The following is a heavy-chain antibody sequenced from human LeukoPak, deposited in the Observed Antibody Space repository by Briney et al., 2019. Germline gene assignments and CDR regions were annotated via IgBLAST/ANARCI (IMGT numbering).Heavy chain of an antibody. D-gene: IGHD2-21*02. CDR3: ARVGCGGDCYPAHDAFDI. CDR2: IYSGGST. J-gene: IGHJ3*02. V-gene: IGHV3-53*04. Sequence: GVSLTLSCPASGFTVSSNYMSWVRQAPGKGLEWVAVIYSGGSTYYADSVKGRFTISRHNSKNTLYLQMNSLRAEDTAVYYCARVGCGGDCYPAHDAFDIWGQGTMVTVSS. CDR1: GFTVSSNY.